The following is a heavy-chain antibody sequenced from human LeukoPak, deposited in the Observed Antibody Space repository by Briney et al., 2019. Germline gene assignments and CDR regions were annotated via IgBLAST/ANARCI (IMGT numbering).Heavy chain of an antibody. CDR1: GYSISSGYY. Sequence: PSETLSLTCTVSGYSISSGYYWGWIRQPPGKGLEWIGSIYHSGSTYYNPSLKSRVTISVDTSKNQFSLKLSSVTAADTAVYYCACLTTADAFDIWGQGTMVTVSS. CDR2: IYHSGST. V-gene: IGHV4-38-2*02. D-gene: IGHD3-22*01. CDR3: ACLTTADAFDI. J-gene: IGHJ3*02.